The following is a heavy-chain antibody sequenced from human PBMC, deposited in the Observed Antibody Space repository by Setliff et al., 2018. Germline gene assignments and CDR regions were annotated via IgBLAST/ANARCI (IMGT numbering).Heavy chain of an antibody. CDR1: GFTFDDYT. D-gene: IGHD6-6*01. Sequence: GGSLRLSCAASGFTFDDYTMHWVRQAPGKGLEWVSLISWDGGSTYYADSVKGRFTISRDNSKNTLYLQMNSLRAEDTAVYYCAKDATYYAIAARRFDYWGQGTLVTVSS. CDR2: ISWDGGST. J-gene: IGHJ4*02. V-gene: IGHV3-43*01. CDR3: AKDATYYAIAARRFDY.